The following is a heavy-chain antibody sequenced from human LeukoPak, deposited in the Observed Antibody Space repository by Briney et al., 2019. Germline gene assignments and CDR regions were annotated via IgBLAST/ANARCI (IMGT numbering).Heavy chain of an antibody. V-gene: IGHV3-23*01. CDR2: ISSSGRGGNT. Sequence: GGSLRLSCVASGVTLSNYAMSWARQAPGKGLEWVSGISSSGRGGNTYYADSVKGRFTIYRDNSRNTLILHMNTLRAEHTATYHCAKDRTVGASYWYFDLCGRGTLVTVSS. J-gene: IGHJ2*01. D-gene: IGHD1-26*01. CDR3: AKDRTVGASYWYFDL. CDR1: GVTLSNYA.